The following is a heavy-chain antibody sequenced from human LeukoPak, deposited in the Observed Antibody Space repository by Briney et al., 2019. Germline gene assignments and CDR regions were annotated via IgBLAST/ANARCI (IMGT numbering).Heavy chain of an antibody. Sequence: GRSLRLSCAASGFTFDDYAMHWVRQAPGKGLEWVSGISWNSGSIGYADSVKGRFTISRDNAKNPLYLQMNSLRAEDTALYYCAKDSAAYYYAPDAFDIWGQGTMVTVSS. CDR2: ISWNSGSI. J-gene: IGHJ3*02. V-gene: IGHV3-9*01. D-gene: IGHD3-10*01. CDR1: GFTFDDYA. CDR3: AKDSAAYYYAPDAFDI.